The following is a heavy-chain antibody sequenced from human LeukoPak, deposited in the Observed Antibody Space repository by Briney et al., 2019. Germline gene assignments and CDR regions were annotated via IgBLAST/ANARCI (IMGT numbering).Heavy chain of an antibody. CDR3: ARGRSSGRKDFWSEYYYYYGMDV. J-gene: IGHJ6*02. V-gene: IGHV4-34*01. CDR2: INHSGST. D-gene: IGHD3-3*01. CDR1: GGSFSGYY. Sequence: PSETLSLTCAVYGGSFSGYYWSWIRQPPGKGLEWIGEINHSGSTNYNPSLRSRVTISVDTSKNQFSLKLSSVTAADTAVYYCARGRSSGRKDFWSEYYYYYGMDVWGQGTTVTVSS.